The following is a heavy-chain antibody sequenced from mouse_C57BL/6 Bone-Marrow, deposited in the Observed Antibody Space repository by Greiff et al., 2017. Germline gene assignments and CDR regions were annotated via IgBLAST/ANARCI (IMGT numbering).Heavy chain of an antibody. Sequence: QVQLKQSGPGLVQPSQSLSITCTVSGFSLTSYGVHWVRQSPGKGLEWLGVIWRGGSTDYNAAFMSRLSITTDNSKSHVFFKMNSLQADDTSIYYCAKNWGYGSIYGYAMDDWGQGTSVTVSS. CDR3: AKNWGYGSIYGYAMDD. J-gene: IGHJ4*01. V-gene: IGHV2-5*01. CDR2: IWRGGST. D-gene: IGHD1-1*01. CDR1: GFSLTSYG.